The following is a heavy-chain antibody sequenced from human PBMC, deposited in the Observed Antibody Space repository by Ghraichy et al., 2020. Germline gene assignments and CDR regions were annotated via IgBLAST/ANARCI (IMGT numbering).Heavy chain of an antibody. D-gene: IGHD3-3*01. Sequence: SETLSLTCAVYGGSFSGYYWSWIRQPPGKGLEWIGEINHSGSTNYNPSLKSRVTISVDTSKNQFSLKLSSVTAADTAVYYCARSDFRGENYWGQGTLVTVSS. CDR3: ARSDFRGENY. V-gene: IGHV4-34*01. CDR1: GGSFSGYY. J-gene: IGHJ4*02. CDR2: INHSGST.